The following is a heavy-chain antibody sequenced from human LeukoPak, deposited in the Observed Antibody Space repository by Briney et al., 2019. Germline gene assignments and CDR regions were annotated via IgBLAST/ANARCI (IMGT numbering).Heavy chain of an antibody. CDR2: IRYDGSNK. J-gene: IGHJ4*02. CDR1: GFTFSSYG. CDR3: AKGGTYYDFWSGYY. V-gene: IGHV3-30*02. Sequence: PGGSLRLSCGASGFTFSSYGMHWVRQAPGKGLEWVAFIRYDGSNKYYADSVKGRFTISRDNSKNTLYLQMNSLRAEDTAVYYCAKGGTYYDFWSGYYWGQGTLVTVSS. D-gene: IGHD3-3*01.